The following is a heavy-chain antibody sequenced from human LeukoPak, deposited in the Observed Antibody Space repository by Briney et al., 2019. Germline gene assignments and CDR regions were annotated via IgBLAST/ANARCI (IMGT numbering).Heavy chain of an antibody. Sequence: NPGGSLRLSCAASGFTFSSHSMTWVRQAPGKGLEWVSSISSSSNYIYYADSVKGRFTISRDNAKNSVSLQMNSLRAEDTAAYYCARALKPCGSSGTTYAFDIWGQGTMGTVSS. J-gene: IGHJ3*02. CDR3: ARALKPCGSSGTTYAFDI. V-gene: IGHV3-21*06. CDR2: ISSSSNYI. D-gene: IGHD6-25*01. CDR1: GFTFSSHS.